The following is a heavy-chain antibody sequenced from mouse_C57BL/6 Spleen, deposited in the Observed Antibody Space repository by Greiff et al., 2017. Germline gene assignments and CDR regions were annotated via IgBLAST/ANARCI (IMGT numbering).Heavy chain of an antibody. CDR2: ISSGSSTI. CDR1: GFTFSDSG. CDR3: ARGIYDGYYDYYAMDY. Sequence: EVQVVESGGGLVKPGGSLKLSCAASGFTFSDSGMHWVRQAPGKGLEWVAYISSGSSTIYYADTVKGRFTISRDNAKNTLCLQMTSLRSEDTAMYYCARGIYDGYYDYYAMDYWGQGTSVTVSA. D-gene: IGHD2-3*01. V-gene: IGHV5-17*01. J-gene: IGHJ4*01.